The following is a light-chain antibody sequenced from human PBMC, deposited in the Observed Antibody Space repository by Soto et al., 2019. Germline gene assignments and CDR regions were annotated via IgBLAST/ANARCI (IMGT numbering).Light chain of an antibody. CDR2: SNN. CDR1: SSNIGSHY. J-gene: IGLJ2*01. Sequence: QSALTQPPSASGTPGQRVTISCSGSSSNIGSHYVYWYQQLPGAAPKLLIYSNNQRPSGVPDRFSGSKSGTSASLAISGLRSEDEADYYCAAWDDSLSGLVFGGGTKLTVL. V-gene: IGLV1-47*02. CDR3: AAWDDSLSGLV.